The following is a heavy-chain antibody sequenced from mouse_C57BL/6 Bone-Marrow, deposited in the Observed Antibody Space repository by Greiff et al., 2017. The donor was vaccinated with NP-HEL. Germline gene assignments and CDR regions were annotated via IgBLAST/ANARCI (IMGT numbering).Heavy chain of an antibody. CDR1: GYTFTSYW. V-gene: IGHV1-53*01. Sequence: VQLQQPGTELVKPGASVKLSCKASGYTFTSYWMHWVKQRPGQGLEWIGNINPSNGGTNYNEKFKSKATLTVDKSSSTAYMQLSSLTSEDSAVYYCARPFGGSYWYFDVWGTGTTVTVSS. CDR3: ARPFGGSYWYFDV. J-gene: IGHJ1*03. CDR2: INPSNGGT.